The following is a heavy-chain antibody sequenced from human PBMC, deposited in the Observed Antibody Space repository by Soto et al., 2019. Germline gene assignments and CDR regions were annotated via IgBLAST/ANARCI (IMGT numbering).Heavy chain of an antibody. CDR2: INHSGSA. J-gene: IGHJ5*02. CDR1: GGSFSDYI. V-gene: IGHV4-34*10. D-gene: IGHD1-26*01. CDR3: ARDGGSFSNWFDP. Sequence: PSETLSLTCDVYGGSFSDYIWTWIRQTPGKGLQWIGQINHSGSANYNPSLQGRVTMTTDTSTSTAYMELRGLRSDDTAVYYCARDGGSFSNWFDPWGQGTLVTVSS.